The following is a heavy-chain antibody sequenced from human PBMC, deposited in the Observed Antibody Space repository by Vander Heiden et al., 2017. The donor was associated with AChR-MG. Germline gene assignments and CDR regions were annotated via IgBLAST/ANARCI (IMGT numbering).Heavy chain of an antibody. CDR2: IYPYDGDT. CDR1: GYAFTGYY. V-gene: IGHV1-2*02. Sequence: QVQLVQSGAEVKKPGASVKVSCKTSGYAFTGYYMYWARQAPGQGLEWMGWIYPYDGDTKYSQKFQGRVTLTRDTSISTAYMELSRLSSDDTAVYYCARDLGYHNFQHWGQGTLVTVSS. D-gene: IGHD2-2*03. CDR3: ARDLGYHNFQH. J-gene: IGHJ1*01.